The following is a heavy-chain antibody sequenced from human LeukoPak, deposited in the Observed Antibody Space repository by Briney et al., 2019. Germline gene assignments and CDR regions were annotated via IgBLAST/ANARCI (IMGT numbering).Heavy chain of an antibody. CDR1: GGSISSYY. Sequence: SETLSPTCAVSGGSISSYYWSWIRQPPGKGLEWIGFFYYSGSTYYNPSLKSRVTISVDTSKNQFSLKLSSVTAADTAVYYCARDRRYSGYVWGQGTLVTVSS. D-gene: IGHD5-12*01. CDR2: FYYSGST. V-gene: IGHV4-59*12. J-gene: IGHJ4*02. CDR3: ARDRRYSGYV.